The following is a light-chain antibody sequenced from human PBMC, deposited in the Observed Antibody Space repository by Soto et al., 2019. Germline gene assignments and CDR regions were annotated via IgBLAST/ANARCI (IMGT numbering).Light chain of an antibody. Sequence: QSVLTQPRSVSGSPRQSVTISCTGTSSDVGRYDYVSWYQQHPGKAPKLIIYDVTERPAGVPDRFSGSKSGNTASLTISGLQAEDEADYSCCSFAGSFSYVFGGGTKLTVL. J-gene: IGLJ2*01. CDR2: DVT. CDR1: SSDVGRYDY. V-gene: IGLV2-11*01. CDR3: CSFAGSFSYV.